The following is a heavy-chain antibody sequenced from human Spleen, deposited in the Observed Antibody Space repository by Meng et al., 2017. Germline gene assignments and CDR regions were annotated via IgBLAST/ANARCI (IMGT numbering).Heavy chain of an antibody. CDR2: IDPNNDHT. Sequence: QVQLVRVRAGEEEPAASCNLTRTPSAYTFVGNCIHWSRQAPGEELEWMGRIDPNNDHTQYAQKFQGRVTITADESTSTAYMELSGLRSDDTAMYYCARDEDISAAGKLFGDYWGHGTLVTVSS. CDR3: ARDEDISAAGKLFGDY. CDR1: AYTFVGNC. J-gene: IGHJ4*01. D-gene: IGHD6-13*01. V-gene: IGHV1-2*06.